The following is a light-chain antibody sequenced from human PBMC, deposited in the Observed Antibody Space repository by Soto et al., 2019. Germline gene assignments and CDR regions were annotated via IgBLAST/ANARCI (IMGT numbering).Light chain of an antibody. Sequence: QSVLTQPASVSGSPGQSITISCTGTSSDVGGYKYVSWYQQHPGKAPKLLIYEVSNRPSGISNRFSASKSDNTASLTISGLRAEDEADYYCQSYDSSLSGYVFGNGTKVTVL. CDR1: SSDVGGYKY. CDR3: QSYDSSLSGYV. J-gene: IGLJ1*01. V-gene: IGLV2-14*01. CDR2: EVS.